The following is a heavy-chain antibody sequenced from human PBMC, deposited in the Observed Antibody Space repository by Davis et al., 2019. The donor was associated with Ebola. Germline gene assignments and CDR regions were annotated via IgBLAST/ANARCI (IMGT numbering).Heavy chain of an antibody. CDR1: GGSLSDRDYF. Sequence: GSLRLSCTVSGGSLSDRDYFWAWIRQAPGKELEYIGSVSHSGSAYYNPSLKSRVIISVDTSKSQFSLKVTSVTAADTAMYYCARRLLIAAGPDDFDVWGQGTMVTVSS. CDR3: ARRLLIAAGPDDFDV. J-gene: IGHJ3*01. CDR2: VSHSGSA. D-gene: IGHD6-13*01. V-gene: IGHV4-39*01.